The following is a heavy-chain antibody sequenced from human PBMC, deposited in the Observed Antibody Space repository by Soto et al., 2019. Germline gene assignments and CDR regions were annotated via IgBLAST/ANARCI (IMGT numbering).Heavy chain of an antibody. V-gene: IGHV3-23*01. D-gene: IGHD2-2*02. CDR1: GFTFGSSG. CDR2: LSGSGGST. J-gene: IGHJ4*02. Sequence: EVQLLESGGGLVQPGGSLRLSCAASGFTFGSSGMSWVRQAPGKGLEWISGLSGSGGSTYYADSVKSRFTISSDTSKRTLYLPMHSLRVEDTAVYYCAKESGDDHTDWGQGTLVTVSS. CDR3: AKESGDDHTD.